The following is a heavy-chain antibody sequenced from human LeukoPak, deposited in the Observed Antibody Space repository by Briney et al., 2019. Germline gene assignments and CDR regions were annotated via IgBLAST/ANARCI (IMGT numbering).Heavy chain of an antibody. V-gene: IGHV3-9*01. CDR3: ARDLSSVEVFPYFDY. CDR1: GFTFDDYA. D-gene: IGHD6-19*01. Sequence: GGSLRLSCAASGFTFDDYAMHWVRQAPGKGLEWVSGISWNSGSIGYADSVKGRFTISRDNAKNSLYLQMNSLRAEDTAVYYCARDLSSVEVFPYFDYWGQGTLVTVSS. J-gene: IGHJ4*02. CDR2: ISWNSGSI.